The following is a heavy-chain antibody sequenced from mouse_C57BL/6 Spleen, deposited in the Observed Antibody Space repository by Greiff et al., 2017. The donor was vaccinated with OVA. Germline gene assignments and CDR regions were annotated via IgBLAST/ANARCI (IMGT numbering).Heavy chain of an antibody. Sequence: EVQRVESGPGLVTPSQSLSLTCSVTGYSITSGYYWNWIRQFPGNKLEWMGYISYDGSNNYNPSLKNRISITRDTSKNQFFLKLNSVTTEDTATYYCARDLDGYYWYFDVWGTGTTVTVSS. CDR2: ISYDGSN. D-gene: IGHD2-3*01. CDR1: GYSITSGYY. CDR3: ARDLDGYYWYFDV. V-gene: IGHV3-6*01. J-gene: IGHJ1*03.